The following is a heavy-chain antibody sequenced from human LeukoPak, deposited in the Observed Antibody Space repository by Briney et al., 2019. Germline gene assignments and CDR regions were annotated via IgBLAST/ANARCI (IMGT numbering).Heavy chain of an antibody. CDR1: GGSFSGYY. D-gene: IGHD1-7*01. Sequence: SSETLSLTCAVYGGSFSGYYWTWIRQPPGKGLEWIGEINHSGSTNYNPSLKSRVTISVDTSKNQFSLKLSSVTAADTAVYYCASLELGDNWFDPWGQGTLVTVSS. CDR2: INHSGST. J-gene: IGHJ5*02. V-gene: IGHV4-34*01. CDR3: ASLELGDNWFDP.